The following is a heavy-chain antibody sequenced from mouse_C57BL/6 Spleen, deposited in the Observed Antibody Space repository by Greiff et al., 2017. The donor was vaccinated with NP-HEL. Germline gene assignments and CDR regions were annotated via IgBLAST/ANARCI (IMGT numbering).Heavy chain of an antibody. CDR3: ARSDYYDYDEGGYFDY. CDR1: GYTFTSYG. Sequence: QVQLQQSGAELARPGASVKLSCKASGYTFTSYGISWVKQRTGQGLEWIGEIYPRSGNTYYNEKFKGKATLTADKSSSTAYMELRSLTSEDSAVYFCARSDYYDYDEGGYFDYWGQGTTLTVSS. J-gene: IGHJ2*01. D-gene: IGHD2-4*01. V-gene: IGHV1-81*01. CDR2: IYPRSGNT.